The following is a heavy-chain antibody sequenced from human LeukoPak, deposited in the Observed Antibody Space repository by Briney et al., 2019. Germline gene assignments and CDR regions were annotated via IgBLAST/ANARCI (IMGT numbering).Heavy chain of an antibody. CDR2: ISAYNGNT. Sequence: VASVKVSCKASGYTFTSYGISWVRQAPGQGLEWMGWISAYNGNTNYAQKLQGRVTMTTDTSTSTAYMELRSLRSDDTAVYYCARDGYYYGSGSYHVYYYGMDVWGQGTTVTVSS. V-gene: IGHV1-18*01. CDR1: GYTFTSYG. CDR3: ARDGYYYGSGSYHVYYYGMDV. D-gene: IGHD3-10*01. J-gene: IGHJ6*02.